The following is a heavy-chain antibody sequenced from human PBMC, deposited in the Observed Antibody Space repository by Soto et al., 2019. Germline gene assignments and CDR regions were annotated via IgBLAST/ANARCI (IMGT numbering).Heavy chain of an antibody. J-gene: IGHJ4*02. Sequence: GESLKISCQASGYDLTNYWIGWVRQMPGKGLEWMGSIHPRDSDPRYSPSFQGQVTILVDKSISTAYLQWSSPKASDNAIYYCAGHWGDKWGGVDYWGQGTLVTVSS. CDR3: AGHWGDKWGGVDY. CDR2: IHPRDSDP. V-gene: IGHV5-51*01. CDR1: GYDLTNYW. D-gene: IGHD7-27*01.